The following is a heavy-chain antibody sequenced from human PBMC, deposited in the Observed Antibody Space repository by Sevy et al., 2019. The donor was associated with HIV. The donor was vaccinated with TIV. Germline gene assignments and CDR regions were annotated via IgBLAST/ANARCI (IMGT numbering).Heavy chain of an antibody. CDR1: GGTISSSSYR. V-gene: IGHV4-39*01. Sequence: SETLSLTCTVSGGTISSSSYRWGWIRQPPGQGLEWVGSIYHTGAADDNPSLKRRVTMSVDTSKNQFSLQVGSVTAADTAVYFCGGWDGNNFDYWGQGALVTVSS. CDR3: GGWDGNNFDY. D-gene: IGHD1-26*01. J-gene: IGHJ4*02. CDR2: IYHTGAA.